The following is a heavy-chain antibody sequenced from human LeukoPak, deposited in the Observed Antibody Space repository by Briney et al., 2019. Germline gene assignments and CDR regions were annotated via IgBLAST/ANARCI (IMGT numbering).Heavy chain of an antibody. J-gene: IGHJ3*02. CDR2: IGTAGDT. D-gene: IGHD6-13*01. CDR1: GFTFSSYD. V-gene: IGHV3-13*01. Sequence: PGGSLRLSCAASGFTFSSYDMHWVRQATGKGLEWVSAIGTAGDTYYPGSVKGRFTISRENAKNSLYLQMNSLRAGDTAVYYCARDDNPSAAGDDAFDIWGQGTMVTVSS. CDR3: ARDDNPSAAGDDAFDI.